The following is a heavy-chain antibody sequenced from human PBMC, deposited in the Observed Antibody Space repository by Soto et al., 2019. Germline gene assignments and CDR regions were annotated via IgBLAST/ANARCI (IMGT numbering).Heavy chain of an antibody. V-gene: IGHV4-59*01. D-gene: IGHD3-10*01. Sequence: SETLSLTCTVSGGSMSSYYWSWIRQPPGKGLEWIGYIYYSGSTIYNPSLKSRVTISVDASKNQFSLKLSSVTAADTAVYYCARYGSGSSVWFDPWGQGTLVTVSS. CDR2: IYYSGST. CDR3: ARYGSGSSVWFDP. CDR1: GGSMSSYY. J-gene: IGHJ5*02.